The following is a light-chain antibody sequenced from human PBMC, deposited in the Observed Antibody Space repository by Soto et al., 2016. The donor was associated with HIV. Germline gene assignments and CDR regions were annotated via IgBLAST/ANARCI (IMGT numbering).Light chain of an antibody. CDR3: QVWDTSSDHVV. CDR2: DDG. CDR1: NIGSKT. V-gene: IGLV3-21*01. Sequence: SYELTQPPSVSVAPGKTARITCGGNNIGSKTVDWYQQKPGQAPVLVVYDDGDRPSGIPERFSGSNSANTATLTIGGVEAGDEADYYCQVWDTSSDHVVFGGGTKLTVL. J-gene: IGLJ2*01.